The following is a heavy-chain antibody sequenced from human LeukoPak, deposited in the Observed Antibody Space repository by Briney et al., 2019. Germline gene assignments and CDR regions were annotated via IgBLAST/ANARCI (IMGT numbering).Heavy chain of an antibody. CDR3: ARGNCSGGSCYSDGVY. J-gene: IGHJ4*02. V-gene: IGHV3-23*01. CDR1: GFTFDEYG. D-gene: IGHD2-15*01. Sequence: GGSLRLSCAASGFTFDEYGMNWVRQAPGKGLEWVSGISPSGGGTYYADSVKGRFTISRDDSKNTLYLQMNSLRAEDTAVYYCARGNCSGGSCYSDGVYWGQGTLVTVSS. CDR2: ISPSGGGT.